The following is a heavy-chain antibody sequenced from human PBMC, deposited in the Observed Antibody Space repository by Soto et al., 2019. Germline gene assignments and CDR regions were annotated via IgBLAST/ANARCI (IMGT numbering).Heavy chain of an antibody. D-gene: IGHD3-3*01. CDR1: GFTFDDYA. Sequence: EVQLVESGGGLLQPGRSLRLSCAASGFTFDDYAMHWVRQPPGKGLEWVSGISWNSGSIGYADSVKGRFTISRDNAKNSMYLQMNSLRAEDTALYYCAKDPHYDFWSGPSGGDFDYWGQGTLVTVSS. V-gene: IGHV3-9*01. J-gene: IGHJ4*02. CDR2: ISWNSGSI. CDR3: AKDPHYDFWSGPSGGDFDY.